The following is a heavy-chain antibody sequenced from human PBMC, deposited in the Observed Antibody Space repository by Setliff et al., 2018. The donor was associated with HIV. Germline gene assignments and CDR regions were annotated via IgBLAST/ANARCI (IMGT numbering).Heavy chain of an antibody. J-gene: IGHJ4*02. Sequence: TLSLTCAVYGGSFSGYYWSWIRQPPGKGLEWIGEITHSGSTNYNPSLTSRVTMSVDTSKNQLSLKLSSVTAADTAVYYCARGVRDSGSYYEQYNFDYWGQGTLVTVSS. CDR3: ARGVRDSGSYYEQYNFDY. V-gene: IGHV4-34*01. CDR1: GGSFSGYY. D-gene: IGHD1-26*01. CDR2: ITHSGST.